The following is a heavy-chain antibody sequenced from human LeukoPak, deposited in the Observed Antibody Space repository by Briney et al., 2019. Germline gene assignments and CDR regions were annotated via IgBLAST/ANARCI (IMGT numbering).Heavy chain of an antibody. Sequence: KPSETLSLTCTVSSGSISSSSYYWGWIRQPPGKGLEWIGSIYYNGSTYFNPSLKSRATISVDTSKNQFSLKLSSVTATDTAVYFCARRKSSGWYDTFDYWGQGTLVTVSS. CDR1: SGSISSSSYY. J-gene: IGHJ4*02. CDR3: ARRKSSGWYDTFDY. D-gene: IGHD6-19*01. CDR2: IYYNGST. V-gene: IGHV4-39*01.